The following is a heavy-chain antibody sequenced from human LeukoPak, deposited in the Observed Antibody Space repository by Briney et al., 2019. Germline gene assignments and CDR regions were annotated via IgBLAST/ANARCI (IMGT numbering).Heavy chain of an antibody. J-gene: IGHJ5*02. CDR3: AKDDSAAGEGWFDP. CDR2: ISGSGGST. V-gene: IGHV3-23*01. CDR1: GFTFSSYA. Sequence: GGSLRLSCAASGFTFSSYAMSWVRQAPGKGLEWVSAISGSGGSTYYADSVKGGFTISRDNSKNTLYLQMNSLRAEDTAVYYCAKDDSAAGEGWFDPWGQGTLVTVSS. D-gene: IGHD6-13*01.